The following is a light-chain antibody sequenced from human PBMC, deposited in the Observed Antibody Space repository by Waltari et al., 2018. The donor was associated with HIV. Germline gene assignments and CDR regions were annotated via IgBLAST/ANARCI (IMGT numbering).Light chain of an antibody. CDR2: EVT. V-gene: IGLV2-14*01. J-gene: IGLJ3*02. CDR1: KSDIGGYDF. Sequence: QSALNQPASVSGSPGQSIIISCSGTKSDIGGYDFVSWFQQFPGKAPKLIIFEVTNRPSGISHRFSGSKSGTTASLTISGLRSEDEADYYCSSYTSGATLVFGGGTRLTV. CDR3: SSYTSGATLV.